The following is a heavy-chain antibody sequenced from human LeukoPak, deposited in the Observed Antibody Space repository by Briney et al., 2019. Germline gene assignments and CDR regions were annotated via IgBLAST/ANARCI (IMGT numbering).Heavy chain of an antibody. D-gene: IGHD4-17*01. CDR1: GGSISSSSYY. J-gene: IGHJ4*02. CDR3: ATEGSTVTTDY. Sequence: SETLSLTCTVSGGSISSSSYYWGWIRQPPGKGLEWIGSIYYSGSTYYNPSLKSRVTISVDTSKNQFSLKLSSVTAADTAVYYCATEGSTVTTDYWGQGTLVTVSS. CDR2: IYYSGST. V-gene: IGHV4-39*01.